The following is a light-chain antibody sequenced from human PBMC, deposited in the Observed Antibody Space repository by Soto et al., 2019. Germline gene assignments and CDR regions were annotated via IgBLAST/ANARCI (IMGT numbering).Light chain of an antibody. J-gene: IGLJ2*01. V-gene: IGLV2-8*01. Sequence: QSALTQPPSASGSPGQSVTISCIGTSSDVGGYNYVSWYQQHPGNAPKLMIYEVSKRPSGVPDRFSGSKSGNTASLTVSGLQAEDEADYYCSSYAASNNLGVFGGGTQLTVL. CDR3: SSYAASNNLGV. CDR1: SSDVGGYNY. CDR2: EVS.